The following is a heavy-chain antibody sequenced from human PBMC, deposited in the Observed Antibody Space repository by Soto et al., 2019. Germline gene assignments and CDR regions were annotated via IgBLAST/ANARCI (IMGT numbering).Heavy chain of an antibody. CDR2: INHSGST. Sequence: PSETLSLTCAVYGGSFSGYYWSWIRQPPGKGLEWIGEINHSGSTNYNPSLKSRVTISVDTSKNQFSLKLSSVTAADTAVYYCASWDYYDSSGYYHVSNYWGQGTLVTVSS. V-gene: IGHV4-34*01. J-gene: IGHJ4*02. D-gene: IGHD3-22*01. CDR3: ASWDYYDSSGYYHVSNY. CDR1: GGSFSGYY.